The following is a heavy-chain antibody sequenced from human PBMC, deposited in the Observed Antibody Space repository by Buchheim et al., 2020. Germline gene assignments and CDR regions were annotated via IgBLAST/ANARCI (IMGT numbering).Heavy chain of an antibody. J-gene: IGHJ4*02. CDR3: ARGSFGVVIAPDY. CDR1: GYSISSGYY. Sequence: QVQLQESGPGLVKPSETLSRTCTVSGYSISSGYYWGWIRQPPGKGLEWIGSIYHSGNTYYNPSLKSRVAISVDTSKNQLSLKLSSVTAADTAVYYCARGSFGVVIAPDYWGQGTL. CDR2: IYHSGNT. D-gene: IGHD3-3*01. V-gene: IGHV4-38-2*02.